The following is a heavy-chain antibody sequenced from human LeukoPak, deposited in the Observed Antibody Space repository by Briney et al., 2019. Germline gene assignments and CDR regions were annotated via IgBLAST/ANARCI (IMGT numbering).Heavy chain of an antibody. CDR1: GGSISSSSYY. CDR3: ATLLAARGYYYYYMDV. V-gene: IGHV4-39*07. Sequence: SETLSLTCTVSGGSISSSSYYWGWIRQPPGTGLEWIGSIYYSGSTYYNPSLKSRVTISVDTSKNQFSLKLSSVTAADTAVYYCATLLAARGYYYYYMDVWGKGTTVTVSS. CDR2: IYYSGST. J-gene: IGHJ6*03. D-gene: IGHD6-6*01.